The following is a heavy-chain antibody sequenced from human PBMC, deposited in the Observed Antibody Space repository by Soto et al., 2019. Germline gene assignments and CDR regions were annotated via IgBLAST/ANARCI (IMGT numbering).Heavy chain of an antibody. CDR2: IVVGSGNT. CDR1: GFTFTSSA. Sequence: VASVKVSCKASGFTFTSSAVQWVRQARGQRLEWIGWIVVGSGNTNYAQKFQERVTITRDMSTSTAYMELSSLRSEDTAVYYCAAEQWLAPDAFDIWGQGTMVTVSS. CDR3: AAEQWLAPDAFDI. V-gene: IGHV1-58*01. J-gene: IGHJ3*02. D-gene: IGHD6-19*01.